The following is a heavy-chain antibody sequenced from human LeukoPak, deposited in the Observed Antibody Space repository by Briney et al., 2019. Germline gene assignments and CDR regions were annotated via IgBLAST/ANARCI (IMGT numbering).Heavy chain of an antibody. Sequence: PGGSLRLSCAASGFTFSSYSMNWVRQAPGKGLEWVSSISSSSSYIYYADSVKGRFTISRDNAKNSLYLQMNSLRAEDTAVYYCARAYDSGNYYFDYWGQGTLVTVSS. CDR1: GFTFSSYS. CDR2: ISSSSSYI. CDR3: ARAYDSGNYYFDY. V-gene: IGHV3-21*01. D-gene: IGHD3-10*01. J-gene: IGHJ4*02.